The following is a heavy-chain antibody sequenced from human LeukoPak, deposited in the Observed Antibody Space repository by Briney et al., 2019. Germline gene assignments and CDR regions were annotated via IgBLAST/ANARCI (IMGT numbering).Heavy chain of an antibody. CDR3: ARGKVVPAAKDHYYYYYYMDV. J-gene: IGHJ6*03. Sequence: GGSLTLSCAASGFTFSSYSMNWVRQAPGKGLEWVSSISSSSSYIYYADSVKGRFTISRDNAKNSLYLQMNSLRAEDTAVYYCARGKVVPAAKDHYYYYYYMDVWGKGTTVTGSS. V-gene: IGHV3-21*01. CDR2: ISSSSSYI. D-gene: IGHD2-2*01. CDR1: GFTFSSYS.